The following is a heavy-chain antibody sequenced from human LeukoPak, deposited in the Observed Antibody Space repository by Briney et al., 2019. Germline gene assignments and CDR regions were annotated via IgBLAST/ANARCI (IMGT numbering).Heavy chain of an antibody. V-gene: IGHV4-34*01. Sequence: PSETLSLTCAVYGGSFSGYYWRWIRQPPGKGLEWLGEINHSGSTNYNPSLKSRVTISVDTSKNQFSLKLSPVTAADTAVYYCARGSIVVVPAAFNYYYYYGMDVWGQGTTVTVSS. CDR2: INHSGST. J-gene: IGHJ6*02. CDR3: ARGSIVVVPAAFNYYYYYGMDV. D-gene: IGHD2-2*01. CDR1: GGSFSGYY.